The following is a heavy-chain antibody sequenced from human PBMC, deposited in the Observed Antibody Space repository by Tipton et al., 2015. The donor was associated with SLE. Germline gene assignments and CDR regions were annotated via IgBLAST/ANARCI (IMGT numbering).Heavy chain of an antibody. V-gene: IGHV4-59*08. CDR3: ARGLWD. CDR2: TYYSGGT. CDR1: GDSISRYY. J-gene: IGHJ4*02. Sequence: TLSLTCTVSGDSISRYYWSWIRQPPGKGLEWIGNTYYSGGTNYNPSLKSQVTISIDTSKNQFSLKLSSVTAADTAVYYCARGLWDWGQGTLVTVSS. D-gene: IGHD7-27*01.